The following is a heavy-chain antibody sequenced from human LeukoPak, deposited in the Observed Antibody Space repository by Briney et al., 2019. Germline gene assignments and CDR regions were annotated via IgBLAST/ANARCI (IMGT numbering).Heavy chain of an antibody. J-gene: IGHJ4*02. Sequence: SETLSLTCAVSGGSISSGTYSWNWIRQPPGEGLEWIGYIFQSGNTYYNPSLKSRVTISVDRSKTQFSLKLSSVTAADTAVYYCARGYSDYPYFFDYWGQGSLVTVSS. D-gene: IGHD5-12*01. CDR2: IFQSGNT. V-gene: IGHV4-30-2*01. CDR1: GGSISSGTYS. CDR3: ARGYSDYPYFFDY.